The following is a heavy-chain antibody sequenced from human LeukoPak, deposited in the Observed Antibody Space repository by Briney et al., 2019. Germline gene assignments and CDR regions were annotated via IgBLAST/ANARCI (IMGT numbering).Heavy chain of an antibody. CDR2: INPNSGGT. D-gene: IGHD3-9*01. Sequence: ASVKVSCKASGYTFTGYYMHWVRQAPGQGLEWMGWINPNSGGTNYAQKFQGRVTMTRDTSISTAYLQWSSLKASDTAMYYCARLPSITIFEGYFQHWGQGTLVTVSS. V-gene: IGHV1-2*02. CDR1: GYTFTGYY. CDR3: ARLPSITIFEGYFQH. J-gene: IGHJ1*01.